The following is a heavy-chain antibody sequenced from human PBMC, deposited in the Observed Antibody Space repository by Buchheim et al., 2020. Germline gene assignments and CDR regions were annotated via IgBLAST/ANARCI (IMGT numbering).Heavy chain of an antibody. V-gene: IGHV4-59*01. CDR3: ARVNAYYDFWSGYSGMYYFDY. J-gene: IGHJ4*02. CDR1: GGSISSYY. CDR2: IYYSGST. Sequence: QVQLQESGPGLVKPSETLSLTCTVSGGSISSYYWSWIRQPPGKGLEWIGYIYYSGSTTYNPSLKSRVTISADTSKNQFFLKLSSVTAADTAVYYGARVNAYYDFWSGYSGMYYFDYWGQGTL. D-gene: IGHD3-3*01.